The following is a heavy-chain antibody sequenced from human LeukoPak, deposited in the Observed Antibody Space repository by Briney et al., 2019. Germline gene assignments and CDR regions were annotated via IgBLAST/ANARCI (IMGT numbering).Heavy chain of an antibody. CDR1: GGSVSDYY. D-gene: IGHD7-27*01. CDR3: ASRKLGNDY. CDR2: IYYTGST. J-gene: IGHJ4*02. Sequence: PSETLSLTCTISGGSVSDYYWSWIRQSPGKGLEWIGYIYYTGSTSYSPSLKSRVTISADTSQNQFSLKLSSVTAADTAVYYCASRKLGNDYWGQGTLVTVSS. V-gene: IGHV4-59*02.